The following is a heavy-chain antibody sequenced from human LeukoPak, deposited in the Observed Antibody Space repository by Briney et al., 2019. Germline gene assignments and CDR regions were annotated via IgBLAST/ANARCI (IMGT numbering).Heavy chain of an antibody. CDR2: ISYDGSYK. D-gene: IGHD5-12*01. Sequence: PGLSLRLSCAASGFTFSSFGMHWVRQAPGKGLEWVAFISYDGSYKYYADSVKGRFTISRDNSKNTLYLQVNSLTAEDTAVYYCAKELAIVYFDYWGQGTLVTVSS. CDR3: AKELAIVYFDY. CDR1: GFTFSSFG. J-gene: IGHJ4*02. V-gene: IGHV3-30*18.